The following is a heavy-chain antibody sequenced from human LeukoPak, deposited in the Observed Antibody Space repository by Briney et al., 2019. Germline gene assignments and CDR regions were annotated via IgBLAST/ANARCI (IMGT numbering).Heavy chain of an antibody. J-gene: IGHJ6*02. CDR2: IQQDGSEE. V-gene: IGHV3-7*01. Sequence: PGGSLRLSCAASGFTFSSYWMNWVRQAPGKGLELVANIQQDGSEEYYVDSVKGRFTISRDNAKNSMYLQVNSLRAEDTAVYYCARQDAPPYQSYYGMDVWGQGTTVTVSS. D-gene: IGHD2-15*01. CDR3: ARQDAPPYQSYYGMDV. CDR1: GFTFSSYW.